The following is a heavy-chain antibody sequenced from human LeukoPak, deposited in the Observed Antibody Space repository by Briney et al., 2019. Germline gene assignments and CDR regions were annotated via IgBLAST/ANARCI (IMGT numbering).Heavy chain of an antibody. CDR3: ARVGSSTQRGAFDI. Sequence: ASVKVSCKASGYTFTSYDINWVRQATGQGLEWMGWMNPNSGNTGYAQKFQGRVTMTRNTSISTAYMELSSLRSEDTAVYYCARVGSSTQRGAFDIWGQGAMVTVSS. J-gene: IGHJ3*02. D-gene: IGHD6-13*01. CDR1: GYTFTSYD. CDR2: MNPNSGNT. V-gene: IGHV1-8*01.